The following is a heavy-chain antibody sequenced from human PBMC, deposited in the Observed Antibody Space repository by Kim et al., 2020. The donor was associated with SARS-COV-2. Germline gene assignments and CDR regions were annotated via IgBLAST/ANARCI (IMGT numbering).Heavy chain of an antibody. CDR2: INPNGGST. CDR3: ARVQAARKVSYGMDV. Sequence: ASVKVSCKASGYTFTSYYMHWVRQAPGQGLEWMGIINPNGGSTSYAQKFQGRVTMTRDTSTSTVYMELSSLRSEDTAVYYCARVQAARKVSYGMDVWGQGTTVTVSS. J-gene: IGHJ6*02. CDR1: GYTFTSYY. V-gene: IGHV1-46*01. D-gene: IGHD2-2*01.